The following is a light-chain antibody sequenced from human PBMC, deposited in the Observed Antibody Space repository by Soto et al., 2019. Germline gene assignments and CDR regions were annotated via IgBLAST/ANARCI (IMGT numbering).Light chain of an antibody. J-gene: IGLJ2*01. CDR3: SSYAGSNNLV. CDR1: SSDVGDYNY. Sequence: QSALTQPPSASGSPGQSVTISCTGTSSDVGDYNYVSWYQQHPGKAPKLMIYEVSKRPSGVPDRFSGSKAGNTASLTVSGVQAEDEADYYCSSYAGSNNLVFGGGTTLAVL. V-gene: IGLV2-8*01. CDR2: EVS.